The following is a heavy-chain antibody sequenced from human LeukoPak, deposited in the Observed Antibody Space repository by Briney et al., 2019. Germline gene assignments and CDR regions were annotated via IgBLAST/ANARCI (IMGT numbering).Heavy chain of an antibody. CDR2: TYYRSKWYN. CDR3: ARDSSGWYGRFRYYYMDV. J-gene: IGHJ6*03. CDR1: GDSVSSNSAA. D-gene: IGHD6-19*01. Sequence: SQTLSLTCAISGDSVSSNSAAWNWIRQSPSRGLEWLGRTYYRSKWYNDYAVSVKSRITINPDTSKNQFSLQLNSVTPEDTAVYYCARDSSGWYGRFRYYYMDVWGKGTTVTISS. V-gene: IGHV6-1*01.